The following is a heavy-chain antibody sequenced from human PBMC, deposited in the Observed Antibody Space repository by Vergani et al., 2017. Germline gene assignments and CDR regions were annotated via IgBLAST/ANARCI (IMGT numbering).Heavy chain of an antibody. Sequence: QVQLVQSGSEVKKPGASMKVSCKASGYIFTDYYIHWVRQAPGQGPECMGWIDTKSGDTSYAQQFQGRVTMTRVPSLRSAYMDLGRLTSDDSAVYYCAREQILPSQGWELADSRYYFDYWGQGTLVTVSS. CDR1: GYIFTDYY. CDR3: AREQILPSQGWELADSRYYFDY. CDR2: IDTKSGDT. J-gene: IGHJ4*02. D-gene: IGHD1-26*01. V-gene: IGHV1-2*02.